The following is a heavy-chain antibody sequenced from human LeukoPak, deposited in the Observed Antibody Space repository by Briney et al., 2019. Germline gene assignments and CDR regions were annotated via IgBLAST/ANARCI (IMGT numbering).Heavy chain of an antibody. D-gene: IGHD6-13*01. J-gene: IGHJ6*03. CDR2: IYYSGST. CDR1: GGSISSYY. V-gene: IGHV4-59*01. Sequence: SETLSLTCTVSGGSISSYYWSWIRQPPGKGLEWIGYIYYSGSTNYNPSLKSRVTISVDTSKNQFSLKLSSVTAADTAVYYCARGYSSSWYEDYYYYMDVWGKGTTVTISS. CDR3: ARGYSSSWYEDYYYYMDV.